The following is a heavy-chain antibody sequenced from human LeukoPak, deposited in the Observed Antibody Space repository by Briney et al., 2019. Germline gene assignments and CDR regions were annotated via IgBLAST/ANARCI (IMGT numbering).Heavy chain of an antibody. CDR1: GFTFSSYS. Sequence: GGSLRLSCAASGFTFSSYSMNWVRQAPGKGLEWVAVISYDGSNKYYADSVKGRFTISRDNSKNTLYLQMNSLRAEDTAVYYCARVYKRYCSSTSCSPGADYWGQGTLVTVSS. CDR2: ISYDGSNK. D-gene: IGHD2-2*01. CDR3: ARVYKRYCSSTSCSPGADY. V-gene: IGHV3-30*03. J-gene: IGHJ4*02.